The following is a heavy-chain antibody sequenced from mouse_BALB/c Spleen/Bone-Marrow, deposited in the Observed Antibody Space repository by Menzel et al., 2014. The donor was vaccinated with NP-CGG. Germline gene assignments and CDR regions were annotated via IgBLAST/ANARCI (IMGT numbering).Heavy chain of an antibody. CDR3: GRGDDHDGDFDR. D-gene: IGHD2-3*01. V-gene: IGHV1-37*01. CDR1: GYSFTGYF. Sequence: EVKLEESGPELVRPGASVKISCKASGYSFTGYFMNWVKQSHGKSLEWIGRINPYNGDTFYNQKFKGKATLTVDKSSSTAHMELLSLTSEDSAVYYFGRGDDHDGDFDRGGQGTTLTVSS. J-gene: IGHJ2*01. CDR2: INPYNGDT.